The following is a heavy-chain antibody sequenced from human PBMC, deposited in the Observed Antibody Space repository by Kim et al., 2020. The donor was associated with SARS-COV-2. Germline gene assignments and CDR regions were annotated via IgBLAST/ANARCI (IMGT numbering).Heavy chain of an antibody. J-gene: IGHJ2*01. Sequence: SLKRRVTMSVDTSKNQFSLKLSSVTAADTAVYYCARAPPYGDYVYWYFDLWGRGTLVTVSS. V-gene: IGHV4-4*07. CDR3: ARAPPYGDYVYWYFDL. D-gene: IGHD4-17*01.